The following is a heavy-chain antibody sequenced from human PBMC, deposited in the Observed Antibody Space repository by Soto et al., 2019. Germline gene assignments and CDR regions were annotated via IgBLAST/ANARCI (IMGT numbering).Heavy chain of an antibody. CDR3: AKDDCKGCVGTSCPFDY. J-gene: IGHJ4*02. Sequence: GGSLRLSCAASGFTCSAYGMSWVRQAPGKGLEWVSGISGSGGNTYYADSVKGRFTISRDTSKTTVYVEMNSLRAEDTAVYYCAKDDCKGCVGTSCPFDYRGQGTPVTVSS. CDR1: GFTCSAYG. D-gene: IGHD2-2*01. V-gene: IGHV3-23*01. CDR2: ISGSGGNT.